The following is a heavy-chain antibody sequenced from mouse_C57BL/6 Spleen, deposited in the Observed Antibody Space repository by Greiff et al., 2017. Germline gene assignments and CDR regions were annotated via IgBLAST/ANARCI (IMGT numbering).Heavy chain of an antibody. V-gene: IGHV1-82*01. CDR3: ARGLGPSHYFDY. J-gene: IGHJ2*01. D-gene: IGHD4-1*01. CDR1: GYAFSSSW. CDR2: IYPGDGDT. Sequence: QVQLQQSGPELVKPGASVKISCKASGYAFSSSWMNWVKQRPGKGLEWIGRIYPGDGDTNYNGKFKGKATLTADKSSSTAYMQLSSLTSEDSAVYFCARGLGPSHYFDYWGQGTTRTVSS.